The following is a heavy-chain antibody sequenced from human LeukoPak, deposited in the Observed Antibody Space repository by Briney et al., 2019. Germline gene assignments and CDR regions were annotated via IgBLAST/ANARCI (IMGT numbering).Heavy chain of an antibody. V-gene: IGHV4-39*01. Sequence: SETLSLTCTASGGSITSSTYYWGWVRQPPGKGLEWIGHMYYTGSTYHNPSLKSRVTTSVDTSKKQFSLKLTSVTAADTAVYYCARLSMHTFGGARSGFDYWGQGTLVTVSS. D-gene: IGHD3-16*01. CDR1: GGSITSSTYY. CDR2: MYYTGST. CDR3: ARLSMHTFGGARSGFDY. J-gene: IGHJ4*02.